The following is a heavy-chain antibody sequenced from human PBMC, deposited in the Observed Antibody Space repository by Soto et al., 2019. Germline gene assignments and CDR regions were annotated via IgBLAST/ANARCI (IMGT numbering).Heavy chain of an antibody. Sequence: EVQLLESGGGLVQPGGSLRLSCAASGFTFGSYAMTWVRQAPGKGLEWVSTIIYSGGGTYYADTVKGRFTISRDNSRNTLYLQMNSLRAADSAVYYCAKDPSSSRLLIWNFDLWGRGTLVTVSS. CDR1: GFTFGSYA. CDR2: IIYSGGGT. J-gene: IGHJ2*01. D-gene: IGHD6-13*01. CDR3: AKDPSSSRLLIWNFDL. V-gene: IGHV3-23*01.